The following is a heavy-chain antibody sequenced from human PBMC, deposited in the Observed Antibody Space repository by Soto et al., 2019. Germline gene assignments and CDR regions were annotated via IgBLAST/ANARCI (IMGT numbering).Heavy chain of an antibody. J-gene: IGHJ4*02. CDR3: ARHTDYYDSSGLAHFDY. D-gene: IGHD3-22*01. CDR1: GYSFTSYW. V-gene: IGHV5-10-1*01. Sequence: GESLKISCKGSGYSFTSYWISWVRQVPGKGLEWMGRIDPSDSYTNYSPSFQGHVTISADKSISTAYLQWSSLKASDTAMYYCARHTDYYDSSGLAHFDYWGQGTLVTVSS. CDR2: IDPSDSYT.